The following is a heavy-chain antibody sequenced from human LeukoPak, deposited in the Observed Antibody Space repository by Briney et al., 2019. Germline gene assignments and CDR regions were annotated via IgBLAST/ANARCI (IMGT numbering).Heavy chain of an antibody. CDR3: ARISTYYDFWSGYTHRSAFDY. J-gene: IGHJ4*02. CDR1: GGSFSGYY. Sequence: SGTLSLTCAVYGGSFSGYYWSWIRQPPGKGLEWIGEINHSGSTNYNPSLKSRVTISVDASKNQFSLKLSSVTAADTAVYYCARISTYYDFWSGYTHRSAFDYWGQGTLVTVSS. CDR2: INHSGST. D-gene: IGHD3-3*01. V-gene: IGHV4-34*01.